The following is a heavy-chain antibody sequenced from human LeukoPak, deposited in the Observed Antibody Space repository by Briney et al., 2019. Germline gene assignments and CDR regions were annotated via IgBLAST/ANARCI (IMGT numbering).Heavy chain of an antibody. D-gene: IGHD6-19*01. J-gene: IGHJ4*02. CDR1: GFTFSSYA. V-gene: IGHV3-30-3*01. CDR2: ISYDGSNK. CDR3: ARTLPIGYSSGWYAFDY. Sequence: PGRSLRLSCAASGFTFSSYAMHWVRQAPGKGLEWVAVISYDGSNKYYADSVKGRFTISRDNSKNTLYLQMNSLRAEDTAVYYCARTLPIGYSSGWYAFDYWGQGTLVTVSS.